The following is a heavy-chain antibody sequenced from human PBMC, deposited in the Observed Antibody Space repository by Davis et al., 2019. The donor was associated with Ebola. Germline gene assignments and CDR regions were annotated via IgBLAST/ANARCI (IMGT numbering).Heavy chain of an antibody. CDR1: GFTVSSNY. Sequence: GESLKISCAASGFTVSSNYMSWVRQAPGKGLVWVSRINSDGSTTRYADSVQGRFTISRDNAKNTLHLQMNSLRDEDTAVYFCARGVHYGMDVWGQGTTVTVSS. V-gene: IGHV3-74*01. CDR3: ARGVHYGMDV. CDR2: INSDGSTT. J-gene: IGHJ6*02.